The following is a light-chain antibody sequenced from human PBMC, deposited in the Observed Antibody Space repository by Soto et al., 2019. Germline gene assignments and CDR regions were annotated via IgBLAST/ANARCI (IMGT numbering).Light chain of an antibody. Sequence: EIVLTQSPGTLSLSPGERATLSCRASQSLTNNYLAWYQQKPGQAPRVLMYGASSRITGIPDRFSGSGSGTDFTLTISSLEPEDFAVYYCQQYVTPPWTFGQGTKVEIK. J-gene: IGKJ1*01. CDR3: QQYVTPPWT. CDR2: GAS. V-gene: IGKV3-20*01. CDR1: QSLTNNY.